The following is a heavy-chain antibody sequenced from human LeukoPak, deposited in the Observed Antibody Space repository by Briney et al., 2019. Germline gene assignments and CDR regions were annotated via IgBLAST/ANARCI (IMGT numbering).Heavy chain of an antibody. CDR2: IGADSGDTHGDT. CDR1: GYRLRNHG. V-gene: IGHV1-18*01. D-gene: IGHD4-11*01. Sequence: ASVKVSCKASGYRLRNHGISWVRQAPGQGLEWMGWIGADSGDTHGDTHYAEKLQGRVTMTTDTSTDTAYMDLRSLTSDDTAVHYCARGSSPYNWYLDLWGRGTLVTVSS. CDR3: ARGSSPYNWYLDL. J-gene: IGHJ2*01.